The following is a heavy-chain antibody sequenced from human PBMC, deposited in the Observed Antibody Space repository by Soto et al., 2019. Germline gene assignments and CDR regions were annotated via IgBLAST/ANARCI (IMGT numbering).Heavy chain of an antibody. V-gene: IGHV3-30*18. D-gene: IGHD6-13*01. CDR3: AKGSSWYEVDY. CDR2: ISYDGSNK. Sequence: QVQLVESGGGVVQPGRSLRLSCAASGFTFSSYGMHWVRQAPGKGLEWVAVISYDGSNKYYADSVKGRFTISRDNSKNTLYLQMNSLRAEDTAVYYCAKGSSWYEVDYWGQGTLVTVSS. CDR1: GFTFSSYG. J-gene: IGHJ4*02.